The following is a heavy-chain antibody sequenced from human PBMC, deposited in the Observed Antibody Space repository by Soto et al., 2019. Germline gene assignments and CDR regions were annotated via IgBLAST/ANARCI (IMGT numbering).Heavy chain of an antibody. CDR2: IYYSGST. D-gene: IGHD3-10*01. J-gene: IGHJ5*02. CDR3: ARGHYYGSSYWFDP. Sequence: PSETLSLTCTVSGGSISSGGYYWSWIRQHPGKGLEWIGYIYYSGSTYYNPSLKSRVTISVDTSKNQFSLKLSSVTAADTAVYYCARGHYYGSSYWFDPWGQGTLVTVSS. CDR1: GGSISSGGYY. V-gene: IGHV4-61*08.